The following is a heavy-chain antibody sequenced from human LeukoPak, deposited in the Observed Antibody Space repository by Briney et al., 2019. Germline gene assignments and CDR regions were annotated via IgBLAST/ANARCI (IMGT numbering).Heavy chain of an antibody. V-gene: IGHV3-21*01. CDR2: IDNGGNYI. Sequence: GGSLRLSCAASGFTFSTYVMKRVRQAPGKGLAWVSSIDNGGNYIYYADSVKGRFTISRDNAKNSLYLQMNSLRAEDTAVYYFARETSGNYYFDSWGQGTLVTVSS. CDR1: GFTFSTYV. J-gene: IGHJ4*02. CDR3: ARETSGNYYFDS. D-gene: IGHD1-26*01.